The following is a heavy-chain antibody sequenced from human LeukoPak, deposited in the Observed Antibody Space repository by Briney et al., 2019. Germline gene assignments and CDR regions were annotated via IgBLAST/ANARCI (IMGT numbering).Heavy chain of an antibody. CDR1: GFXFSSYW. V-gene: IGHV3-74*01. CDR3: ARHPGGSTSYYFDY. D-gene: IGHD2/OR15-2a*01. Sequence: PGGSLRLSCAASGFXFSSYWIYWVRQAPGKGLVWVSHTNSDGTTTTYADSVKGRFTISRDIPKNTLYLQMNSLRAEDTAVYYCARHPGGSTSYYFDYWGQGTLVTVSS. J-gene: IGHJ4*02. CDR2: TNSDGTTT.